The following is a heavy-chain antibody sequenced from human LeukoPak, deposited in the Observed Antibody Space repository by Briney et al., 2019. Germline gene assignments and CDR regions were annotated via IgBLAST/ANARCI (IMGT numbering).Heavy chain of an antibody. V-gene: IGHV3-33*01. J-gene: IGHJ6*04. CDR2: IWYDGSNK. D-gene: IGHD6-13*01. CDR1: GFTFSSYG. Sequence: PGRSLRLSCAASGFTFSSYGMHWVRQAPGKGLEWVAVIWYDGSNKYYADSVKGRFTISRDNSKNTLYLQMNSLRAEDTAVYYCARDCRAAAAYYYYGMDVWGKGTTVTVPS. CDR3: ARDCRAAAAYYYYGMDV.